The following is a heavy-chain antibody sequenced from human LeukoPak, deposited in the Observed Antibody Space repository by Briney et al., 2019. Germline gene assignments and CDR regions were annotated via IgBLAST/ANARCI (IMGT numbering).Heavy chain of an antibody. Sequence: GGSLRLSCAASGFTFSSYAMSWVRQAPGKGLEWVSGISSSGGSGDRTYYADSVKGRFTISRDNSKSTLYLQMNSLRAEDTAVYYCAKDSRTGEKFSSNYDSSGPFPGYWGQGTLVTVSS. CDR3: AKDSRTGEKFSSNYDSSGPFPGY. V-gene: IGHV3-23*01. CDR1: GFTFSSYA. D-gene: IGHD3-22*01. CDR2: ISSSGGSGDRT. J-gene: IGHJ4*02.